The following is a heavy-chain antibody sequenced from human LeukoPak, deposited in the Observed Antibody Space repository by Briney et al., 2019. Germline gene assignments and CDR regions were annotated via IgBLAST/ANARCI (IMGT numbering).Heavy chain of an antibody. Sequence: PGGSLRLSCAASGFTFSSYWMDWVRQAPGRGRMWVSHINTHGSTTSYAESVKGRFTISRDNSKNSLYLQMSSLRSEDTAVYYCVRSSGSKYDYWGQGTLVTVSS. CDR3: VRSSGSKYDY. V-gene: IGHV3-74*01. CDR2: INTHGSTT. CDR1: GFTFSSYW. J-gene: IGHJ4*02. D-gene: IGHD3-22*01.